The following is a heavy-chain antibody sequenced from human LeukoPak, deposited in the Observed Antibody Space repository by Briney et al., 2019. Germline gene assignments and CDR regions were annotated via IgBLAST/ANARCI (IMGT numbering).Heavy chain of an antibody. Sequence: GGSLRLSCAASGFTFTMFSMNWLRQAPGKGLEWLAFIRGRSDTTYYADSVKGRFTISRDNAKNSLYLQMNSLRAEDTAVYYCARGSEPPYYYYYYMDVWGKGTTVTVSS. CDR2: IRGRSDTT. D-gene: IGHD1-14*01. CDR1: GFTFTMFS. J-gene: IGHJ6*03. CDR3: ARGSEPPYYYYYYMDV. V-gene: IGHV3-48*04.